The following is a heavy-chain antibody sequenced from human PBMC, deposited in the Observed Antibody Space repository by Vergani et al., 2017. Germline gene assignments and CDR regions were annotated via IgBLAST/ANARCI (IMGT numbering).Heavy chain of an antibody. Sequence: QVQLVQSGAEVKKPGSSVKVSCKASGGTFSSHAISWVRQAPGKGLEWMGGIIPIFGTANYAQKFQGRVTITADESTSTAYMELSSLRSEDTAVYYCAGVYSSGNLFDPCDQATLIAVSA. J-gene: IGHJ5*02. V-gene: IGHV1-69*01. D-gene: IGHD6-19*01. CDR1: GGTFSSHA. CDR3: AGVYSSGNLFDP. CDR2: IIPIFGTA.